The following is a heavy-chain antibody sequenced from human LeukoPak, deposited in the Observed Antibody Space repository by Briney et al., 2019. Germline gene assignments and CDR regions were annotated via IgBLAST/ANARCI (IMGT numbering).Heavy chain of an antibody. J-gene: IGHJ4*02. D-gene: IGHD3-10*01. CDR1: GFTFSSYA. V-gene: IGHV3-23*01. Sequence: SGGSLRLSCAASGFTFSSYAMSWVRQAPGKGLEWVSAISGSGGSTYYADSVKGRFTISRDNSKNTLYLQMNRMRAEDTAVYYCGKGAGLWFDFGYWGQGTLVTVSS. CDR2: ISGSGGST. CDR3: GKGAGLWFDFGY.